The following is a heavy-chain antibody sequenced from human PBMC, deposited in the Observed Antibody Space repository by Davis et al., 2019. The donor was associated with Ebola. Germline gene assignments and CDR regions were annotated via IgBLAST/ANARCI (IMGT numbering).Heavy chain of an antibody. J-gene: IGHJ6*04. CDR2: ISASGGTT. V-gene: IGHV3-23*01. D-gene: IGHD3-3*01. Sequence: GGSLRLSCAASGFTFGNYVMSWVRQVPGKGLEWVSGISASGGTTYDAASVKGRFTISRDNSKKTLYLQMNSLRAEDTAVYYCAKSGLSFGVVKYHYGMDVWGKGTTVTVSS. CDR1: GFTFGNYV. CDR3: AKSGLSFGVVKYHYGMDV.